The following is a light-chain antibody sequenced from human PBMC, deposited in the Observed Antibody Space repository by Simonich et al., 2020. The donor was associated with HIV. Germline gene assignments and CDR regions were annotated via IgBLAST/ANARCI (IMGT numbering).Light chain of an antibody. Sequence: DIVMTQSPDSLAVSLGERATINCKSSQSVLYSSNNKNYLAWYQQKPGQPPNLLIYWESTRESGVPDRFSGSGSGTDFTLTISSLQAEDVAVYYCQQYYSSPRTFGQGTKVEIK. J-gene: IGKJ1*01. CDR2: WES. CDR3: QQYYSSPRT. CDR1: QSVLYSSNNKNY. V-gene: IGKV4-1*01.